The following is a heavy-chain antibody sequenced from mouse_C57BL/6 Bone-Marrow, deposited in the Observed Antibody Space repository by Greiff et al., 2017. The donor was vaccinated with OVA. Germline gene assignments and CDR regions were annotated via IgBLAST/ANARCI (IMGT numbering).Heavy chain of an antibody. CDR3: ARYTKGGFAY. D-gene: IGHD5-1-1*01. J-gene: IGHJ3*01. CDR1: GYTFTSYW. V-gene: IGHV1-64*01. Sequence: VQLQESGAELVKPGASVKLSCKASGYTFTSYWMHWVKQRPGQGLEWIGMIHPNSGSTNYNEKFKSKATLTVDKSSSTAYMQLSSLTSEDSAVYYCARYTKGGFAYWGQGTLVTVSA. CDR2: IHPNSGST.